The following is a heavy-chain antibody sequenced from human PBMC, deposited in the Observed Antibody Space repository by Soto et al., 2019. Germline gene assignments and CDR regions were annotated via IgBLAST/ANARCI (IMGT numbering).Heavy chain of an antibody. V-gene: IGHV3-21*05. J-gene: IGHJ3*02. D-gene: IGHD3-22*01. CDR1: GFTFSIYS. CDR3: SMIVVVRNPGDAFDI. CDR2: IMPGSSHI. Sequence: GGSLRLSCAASGFTFSIYSMNWVRQAPGKGLEWVSYIMPGSSHIFYADSVKGRFTISRDNSKNTLYLQMNSLRAEDTAVYYCSMIVVVRNPGDAFDIWGQGTMVTVSS.